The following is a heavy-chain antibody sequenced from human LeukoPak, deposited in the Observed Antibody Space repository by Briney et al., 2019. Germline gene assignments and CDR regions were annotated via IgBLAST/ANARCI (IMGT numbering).Heavy chain of an antibody. J-gene: IGHJ3*02. CDR1: GGTFSSYA. V-gene: IGHV1-69*13. Sequence: SVKVSCKASGGTFSSYAISWVRQPPGQGLEWVGGIIPIFGTANYAQKFQGRVTITADESTSIASMELSSLRSEDTAVYYCGAGSGSYFEAFDIWGQGTMVTVSS. D-gene: IGHD3-10*01. CDR2: IIPIFGTA. CDR3: GAGSGSYFEAFDI.